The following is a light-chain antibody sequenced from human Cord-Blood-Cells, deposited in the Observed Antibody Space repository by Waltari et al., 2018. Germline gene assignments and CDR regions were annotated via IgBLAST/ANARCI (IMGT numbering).Light chain of an antibody. CDR1: QSISSY. CDR2: AAS. V-gene: IGKV1-39*01. J-gene: IGKJ4*01. CDR3: DQSYSTPLT. Sequence: IHMTQSPSALSASVGDRLTITCRASQSISSYLNADPKKPGEAHKLLISAASSLQSGVPSRFSGSGSGTDFTLTIRSLQPEDFATCYCDQSYSTPLTFGGGTKVDIK.